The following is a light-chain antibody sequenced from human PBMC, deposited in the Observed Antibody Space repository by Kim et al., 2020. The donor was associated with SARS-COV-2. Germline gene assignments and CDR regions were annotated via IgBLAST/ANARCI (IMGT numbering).Light chain of an antibody. V-gene: IGLV3-1*01. J-gene: IGLJ3*02. CDR1: KLGDKF. CDR2: EDR. Sequence: SYELTQPPSVSVSPGQTASIACFGDKLGDKFASWFQQKTGQSPVMVIYEDRKRPSGIPERFSGSNSGNTATLRISGTHTMDEADYYCQAWDSDSGTAVFGGGTKLTVL. CDR3: QAWDSDSGTAV.